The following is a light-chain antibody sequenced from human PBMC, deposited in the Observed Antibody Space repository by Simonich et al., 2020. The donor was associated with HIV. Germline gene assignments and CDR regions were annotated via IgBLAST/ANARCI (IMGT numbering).Light chain of an antibody. CDR1: QSVSIN. CDR2: GAS. V-gene: IGKV3-15*01. CDR3: QQYNKWPPWT. J-gene: IGKJ1*01. Sequence: EVVMTQSPATLSVSPGERATLSCRAIQSVSINLAWYQQKPGQAPRLLIYGASTRATGIPARFSGSGSGTEFTLTINSLQSEDFVVYYCQQYNKWPPWTFGQGTKVEIK.